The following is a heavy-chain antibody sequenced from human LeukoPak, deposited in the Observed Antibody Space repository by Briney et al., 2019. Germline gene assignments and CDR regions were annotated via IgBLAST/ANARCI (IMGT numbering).Heavy chain of an antibody. V-gene: IGHV3-30*02. Sequence: GGSLRLSCAASGFTFSSYGMHWVRQAPGKGLEWVAFIRYDGSNKYYADSVKGRFTISRDNSKNTLYLQMNSLRAEDTAVYYCAKEGLYYDFWSGTNWGQGTLVTVSS. D-gene: IGHD3-3*01. CDR2: IRYDGSNK. J-gene: IGHJ4*02. CDR3: AKEGLYYDFWSGTN. CDR1: GFTFSSYG.